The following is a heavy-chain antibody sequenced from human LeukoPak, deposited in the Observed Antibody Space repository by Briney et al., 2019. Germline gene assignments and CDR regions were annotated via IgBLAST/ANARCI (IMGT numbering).Heavy chain of an antibody. CDR2: IIPIFGTA. CDR3: ARDGDTAMVTEY. CDR1: GGTFSSYA. J-gene: IGHJ4*02. Sequence: GASVKVSCKASGGTFSSYAISWVRQAPGQGLEWMGGIIPIFGTANYAQKFQGRVTITADESTSTAYMGLSSLRSEDTAVYYCARDGDTAMVTEYWGQGTLVTVSS. V-gene: IGHV1-69*13. D-gene: IGHD5-18*01.